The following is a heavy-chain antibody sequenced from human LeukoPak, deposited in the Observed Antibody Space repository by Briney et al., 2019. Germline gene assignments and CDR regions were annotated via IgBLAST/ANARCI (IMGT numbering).Heavy chain of an antibody. CDR3: ARDRGLYPPPYYGSGPFDY. J-gene: IGHJ4*02. D-gene: IGHD3-10*01. CDR1: GYTFTSYY. V-gene: IGHV1-46*01. Sequence: ASVKVSCKASGYTFTSYYMHWVRQAPGQGLEWMGIINPSGGSTSYAQKFQGRVTMTRDMSTSTVYMELSSLRFEDTAVYYCARDRGLYPPPYYGSGPFDYWGQGTLVTVSS. CDR2: INPSGGST.